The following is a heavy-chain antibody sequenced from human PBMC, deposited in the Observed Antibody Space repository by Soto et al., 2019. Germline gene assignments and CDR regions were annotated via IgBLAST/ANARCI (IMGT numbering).Heavy chain of an antibody. CDR3: AKDMHRGPVFGVVIHYYFDY. D-gene: IGHD3-3*01. J-gene: IGHJ4*02. V-gene: IGHV3-9*01. CDR1: GFTFDDYA. CDR2: ISWNSGSI. Sequence: GGSLRLSCAASGFTFDDYAMHWVRQAPGKGLEWVSGISWNSGSIGYADSVKGRFTISRDNAKNSLYLQMNSLRAEDTALYYCAKDMHRGPVFGVVIHYYFDYWGQGTLVTVSS.